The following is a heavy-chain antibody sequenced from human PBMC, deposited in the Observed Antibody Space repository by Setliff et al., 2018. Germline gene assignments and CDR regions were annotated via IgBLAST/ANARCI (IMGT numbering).Heavy chain of an antibody. Sequence: PSETLSLTCTVSGGSISSYYWSWIRQPPGKGLEWIAYIYYSGSTNYNPSLKSRVTISVDTSKNQFSLKLISVTAADTAVYYCARGNNWEPDAFDVWGQGTMVTVSS. CDR3: ARGNNWEPDAFDV. D-gene: IGHD1-20*01. J-gene: IGHJ3*01. V-gene: IGHV4-59*01. CDR2: IYYSGST. CDR1: GGSISSYY.